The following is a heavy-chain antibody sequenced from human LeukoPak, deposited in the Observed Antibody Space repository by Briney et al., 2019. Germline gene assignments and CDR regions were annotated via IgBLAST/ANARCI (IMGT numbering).Heavy chain of an antibody. J-gene: IGHJ4*02. Sequence: GESLKISCKGSGYSFTSYWIGWVRQMPGKGLEWMGIIYPVDSDTRYSPSFQGQVTISADKSISTAYLQWSSLKASDTAMYYCARLGIEYDFWSGYSPNDYWGQGTLVTVSS. CDR2: IYPVDSDT. V-gene: IGHV5-51*01. CDR3: ARLGIEYDFWSGYSPNDY. CDR1: GYSFTSYW. D-gene: IGHD3-3*01.